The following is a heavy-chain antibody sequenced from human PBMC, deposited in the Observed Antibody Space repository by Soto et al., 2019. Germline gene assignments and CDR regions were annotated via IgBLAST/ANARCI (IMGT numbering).Heavy chain of an antibody. J-gene: IGHJ4*02. V-gene: IGHV1-3*01. CDR2: INAGNGNT. CDR3: ARDCRAVAGYFDY. D-gene: IGHD6-19*01. CDR1: GYTFTSYA. Sequence: QVQLVQSGAEVKKPGASVKVSCKASGYTFTSYAMHWVRQAPGQRLEWMGWINAGNGNTKYSQKFQGRVTITRDTSASTAYMALSSLRSEDTAVYYCARDCRAVAGYFDYWGQGTLVTVSS.